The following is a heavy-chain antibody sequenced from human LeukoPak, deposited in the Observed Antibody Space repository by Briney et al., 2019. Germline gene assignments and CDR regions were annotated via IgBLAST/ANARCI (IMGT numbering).Heavy chain of an antibody. CDR3: ARVIPVAGIDAFDI. Sequence: GASVKVSCKASGYTFTGYYMHWVRQAPGQGLEWMGWIHPNSGGTNYAQNFQGRVTMTRDTSISTAYMDLSRLRSDDTALYYCARVIPVAGIDAFDIWGQGTMVTVSS. V-gene: IGHV1-2*02. CDR1: GYTFTGYY. J-gene: IGHJ3*02. D-gene: IGHD6-19*01. CDR2: IHPNSGGT.